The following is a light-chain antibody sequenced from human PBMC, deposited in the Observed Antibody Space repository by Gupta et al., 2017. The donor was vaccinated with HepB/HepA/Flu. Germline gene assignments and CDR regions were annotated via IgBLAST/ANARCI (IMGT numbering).Light chain of an antibody. Sequence: ASQSVSSSYLAWYQQKPGQAPRLLIFGASSRATGIPDRFSGSGSGTAFTLTISRREPEDFAVYYCQQEGSSPLTFGGGTKVEIK. CDR1: QSVSSSY. CDR2: GAS. CDR3: QQEGSSPLT. V-gene: IGKV3-20*01. J-gene: IGKJ4*01.